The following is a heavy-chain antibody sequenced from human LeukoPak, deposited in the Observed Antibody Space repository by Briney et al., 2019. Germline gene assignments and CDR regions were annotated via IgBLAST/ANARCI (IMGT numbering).Heavy chain of an antibody. V-gene: IGHV3-23*01. Sequence: GGPLRLSCAASGFTFSSYVMSWVRQAPGKGLEWVSAMSGSGGSTYYADSVKGRFTISRDNSKNTLYLQMNSLRAEDTAVYYCAKGYESSGYYVDYFDYWGQGTLVTVSS. CDR2: MSGSGGST. CDR1: GFTFSSYV. D-gene: IGHD3-22*01. J-gene: IGHJ4*02. CDR3: AKGYESSGYYVDYFDY.